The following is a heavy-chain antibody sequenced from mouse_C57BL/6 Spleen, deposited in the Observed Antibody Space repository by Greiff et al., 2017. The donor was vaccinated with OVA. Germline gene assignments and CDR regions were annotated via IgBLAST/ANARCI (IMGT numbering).Heavy chain of an antibody. CDR3: ARSFPSYSRYAMDY. CDR1: GYSITSDY. V-gene: IGHV3-8*01. D-gene: IGHD2-12*01. CDR2: ISYSGST. Sequence: DVKLQESGPGLAKPSQTLSLTCSVTGYSITSDYWNWIRKFPGNKLEYMGYISYSGSTYYNPSLNSRISITRDTSTNQYYLQLNSVTTEDTATYYCARSFPSYSRYAMDYWGQGTSVTVSS. J-gene: IGHJ4*01.